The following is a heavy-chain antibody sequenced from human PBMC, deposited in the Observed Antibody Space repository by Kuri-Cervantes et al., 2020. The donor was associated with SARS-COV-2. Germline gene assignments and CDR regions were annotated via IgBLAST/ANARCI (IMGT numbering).Heavy chain of an antibody. CDR3: ARASASIAARLVPYYYYYMDV. D-gene: IGHD6-6*01. CDR1: GFTFSSSS. CDR2: ITSSSSYK. Sequence: GGSLRLSCAASGFTFSSSSMNWVRQAPGKGLEWVSSITSSSSYKYYADSVKGRFTISRDNAKNSLYLQMNSLRAEDTAVYYCARASASIAARLVPYYYYYMDVWGKGTTVTVSS. V-gene: IGHV3-21*01. J-gene: IGHJ6*03.